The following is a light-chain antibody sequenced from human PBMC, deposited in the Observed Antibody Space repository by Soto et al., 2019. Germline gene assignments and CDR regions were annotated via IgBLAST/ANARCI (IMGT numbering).Light chain of an antibody. J-gene: IGKJ3*01. V-gene: IGKV3-20*01. CDR2: GAS. Sequence: EIVLTQSPGTLSLSPGERATLSCRASQSVSSSYLAWYQQKPGQAPRLLIYGASSRATGIPDRFSGSGSGTDFTLTFSRLEPEDFAVYYCQQYGSSPPITFGPGTKVDIK. CDR3: QQYGSSPPIT. CDR1: QSVSSSY.